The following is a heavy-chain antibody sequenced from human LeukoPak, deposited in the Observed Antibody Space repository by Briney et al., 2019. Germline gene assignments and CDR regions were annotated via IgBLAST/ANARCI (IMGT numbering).Heavy chain of an antibody. D-gene: IGHD1-1*01. CDR3: ARDLELERNRWNYFES. CDR2: IDYSGST. Sequence: SETLSLTCTVSGGSISSFFWSWIRQPPRKGLEWLGCIDYSGSTQYNPSPKSRVTISVDTSKQQFSLKLSSVTAADTAVYYCARDLELERNRWNYFESWGQGTLVTVSS. CDR1: GGSISSFF. J-gene: IGHJ4*02. V-gene: IGHV4-59*01.